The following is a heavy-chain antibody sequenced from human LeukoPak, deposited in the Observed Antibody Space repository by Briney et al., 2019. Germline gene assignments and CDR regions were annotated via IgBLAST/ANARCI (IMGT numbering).Heavy chain of an antibody. CDR3: ARVLGCTNGVCHDAFDI. CDR2: ISGSGTTI. D-gene: IGHD2-8*01. Sequence: PGGSLRLSCAASGFTFSSYAMSWVRQAPGKGLEWVSYISGSGTTIYYADSVKGRFTVSRDNAKNSLYLQMNSLRAEDTAVYFCARVLGCTNGVCHDAFDIWGQGTVVTVSS. V-gene: IGHV3-48*04. CDR1: GFTFSSYA. J-gene: IGHJ3*02.